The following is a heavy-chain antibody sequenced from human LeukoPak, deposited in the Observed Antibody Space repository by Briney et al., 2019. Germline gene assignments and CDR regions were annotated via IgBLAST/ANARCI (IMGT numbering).Heavy chain of an antibody. CDR2: MNPNSGDT. V-gene: IGHV1-8*01. Sequence: GASVKVSCKASGYTFTSYDINWVRQATGQGLEWIGWMNPNSGDTGYTQKFQGRVTMTRDTSIRTAYMELSSLTSEDTAVYYCARSGFGSGISFDPWGQGTLVTVSS. CDR1: GYTFTSYD. CDR3: ARSGFGSGISFDP. J-gene: IGHJ5*02. D-gene: IGHD3-10*01.